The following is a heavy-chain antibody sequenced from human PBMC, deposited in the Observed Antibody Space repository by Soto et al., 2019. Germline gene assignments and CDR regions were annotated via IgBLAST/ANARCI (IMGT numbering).Heavy chain of an antibody. Sequence: QVQLQESGPGLVKPSQTLSLTCTVSGASISSADYFWSWIRQPPGQGLEWIGYIYYSGNIFYNPSPESRVTISVDTPKNQFSLKLTSVTAADTAVYYCARQRTVYFARPGDWLDPWGQGTLVTVSS. CDR1: GASISSADYF. D-gene: IGHD3-9*01. CDR2: IYYSGNI. J-gene: IGHJ5*02. CDR3: ARQRTVYFARPGDWLDP. V-gene: IGHV4-30-4*01.